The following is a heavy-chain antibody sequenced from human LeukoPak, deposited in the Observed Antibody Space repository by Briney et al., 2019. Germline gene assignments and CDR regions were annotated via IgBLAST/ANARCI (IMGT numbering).Heavy chain of an antibody. CDR2: LFSNENT. V-gene: IGHV4-4*07. J-gene: IGHJ4*02. CDR3: AREHSERGLIDY. D-gene: IGHD3-10*01. Sequence: SETLSLTCTVPGGSFTSYHWSWIRQPAGKGLEWIGRLFSNENTYYNPSLKSRVTMSVDTSKKQFSLKLTSVTAADTAVYYCAREHSERGLIDYWGQGTLVTVSS. CDR1: GGSFTSYH.